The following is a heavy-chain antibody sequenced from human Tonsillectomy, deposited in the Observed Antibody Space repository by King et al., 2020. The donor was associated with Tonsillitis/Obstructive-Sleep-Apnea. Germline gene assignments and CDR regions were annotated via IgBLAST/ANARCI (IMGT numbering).Heavy chain of an antibody. V-gene: IGHV4-59*08. J-gene: IGHJ3*02. D-gene: IGHD6-13*01. Sequence: QLQESGPGLVKPSETLSLTCTVSGGSISSYYWSWIRQPPGKGLEWIGYIYYSGSTNYNPSLKSRVTISVDTSKNQFSLKLSSVTAADTAVYYCARHGGSSKYAFDIWGQGTMVTVSS. CDR2: IYYSGST. CDR3: ARHGGSSKYAFDI. CDR1: GGSISSYY.